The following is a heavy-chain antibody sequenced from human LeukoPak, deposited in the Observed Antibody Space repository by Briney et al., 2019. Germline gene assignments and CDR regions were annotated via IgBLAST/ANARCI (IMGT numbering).Heavy chain of an antibody. J-gene: IGHJ4*02. CDR2: IYYSGST. CDR3: ARGPMVRGKAFDY. CDR1: GGSISSYY. V-gene: IGHV4-59*01. D-gene: IGHD3-10*01. Sequence: PSETLSLTCTVSGGSISSYYWSWIRQPPGKGLEWIGYIYYSGSTKYNPSLKSRVTISVDTSKNQFSLKLSSVTGADTAVYYCARGPMVRGKAFDYWGQGTLVTVSS.